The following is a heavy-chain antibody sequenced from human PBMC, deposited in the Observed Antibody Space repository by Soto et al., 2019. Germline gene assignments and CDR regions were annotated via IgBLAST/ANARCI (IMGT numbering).Heavy chain of an antibody. J-gene: IGHJ4*02. Sequence: SETLSLTCIVSGGTINSGDYFWSWIRQPPGKGLEWIGSIFYTGSTYYSPSLKSRASMSMDTFKNLFSLRLRSLPAAETDVWFCDRVKATLYRHYSFDYWGERTQVTVSS. V-gene: IGHV4-30-4*01. D-gene: IGHD5-12*01. CDR3: DRVKATLYRHYSFDY. CDR1: GGTINSGDYF. CDR2: IFYTGST.